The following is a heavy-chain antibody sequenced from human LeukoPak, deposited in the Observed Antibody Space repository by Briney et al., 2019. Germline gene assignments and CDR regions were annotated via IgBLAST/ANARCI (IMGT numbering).Heavy chain of an antibody. Sequence: ASVKVSCKASGYTFTGYYMHLVRQAPGQGLEWMGWINPNSGGTNYAQKFQGRVTMTRDTSISTAYMELSRLRSDDTAVYYCARFGPHFYSGHGTWGQGTLVTVSS. CDR3: ARFGPHFYSGHGT. CDR2: INPNSGGT. CDR1: GYTFTGYY. D-gene: IGHD4-23*01. J-gene: IGHJ4*02. V-gene: IGHV1-2*02.